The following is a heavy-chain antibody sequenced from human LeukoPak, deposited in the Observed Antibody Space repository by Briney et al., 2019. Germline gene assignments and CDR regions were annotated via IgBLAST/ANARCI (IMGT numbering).Heavy chain of an antibody. J-gene: IGHJ5*02. V-gene: IGHV1-8*01. D-gene: IGHD2-2*01. CDR1: GYTFTSYD. Sequence: ASVKVSCKASGYTFTSYDINWVRQATGQGLEWMEWMNPNSGNTGYAQKFQGRVTMTRNTSISTAYMELSSLRSEDTAVYYCARGFVLRRCSSTSCYRQSPWGQGTLVTVSS. CDR2: MNPNSGNT. CDR3: ARGFVLRRCSSTSCYRQSP.